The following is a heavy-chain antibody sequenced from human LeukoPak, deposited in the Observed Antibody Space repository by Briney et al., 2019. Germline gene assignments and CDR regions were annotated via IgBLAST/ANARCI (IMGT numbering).Heavy chain of an antibody. CDR2: IYTSGST. CDR1: GGSISSYY. J-gene: IGHJ4*02. Sequence: SETLSLTCTVSGGSISSYYWSWIRQPAGKGLEWIGRIYTSGSTNYNPFLKSRVTMSVDTSKDQFSLKMNSVIAADTAVYYCAKMGNPATVTADYWGQGTLVTVSS. CDR3: AKMGNPATVTADY. V-gene: IGHV4-4*07. D-gene: IGHD4-17*01.